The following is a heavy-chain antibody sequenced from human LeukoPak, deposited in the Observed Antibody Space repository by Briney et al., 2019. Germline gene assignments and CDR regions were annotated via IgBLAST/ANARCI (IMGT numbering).Heavy chain of an antibody. Sequence: LSWAASGFTVTSNYMSWVRQAPGKGLEXVSVIYSGGSTYYADSVKGRFTISRDNSKNTVYLQMNSLRAEDTAVYYCARGPLGSSSQIDYWGQGTLVTVSS. D-gene: IGHD6-13*01. CDR3: ARGPLGSSSQIDY. V-gene: IGHV3-53*01. J-gene: IGHJ4*02. CDR2: IYSGGST. CDR1: GFTVTSNY.